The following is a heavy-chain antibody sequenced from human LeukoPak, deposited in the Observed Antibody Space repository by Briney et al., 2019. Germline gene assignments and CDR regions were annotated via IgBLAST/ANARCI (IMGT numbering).Heavy chain of an antibody. Sequence: GGSLRLSCAASGFTFSTYSMNWVRQAPGKGLEWVSYISSSSATLYYADSVKGRFTISRDNAKNSLYLQMNGLRDEDTAVYYCAMGAALSFFDYWGQGSLVTVSS. J-gene: IGHJ4*02. CDR3: AMGAALSFFDY. V-gene: IGHV3-48*02. CDR1: GFTFSTYS. D-gene: IGHD2-15*01. CDR2: ISSSSATL.